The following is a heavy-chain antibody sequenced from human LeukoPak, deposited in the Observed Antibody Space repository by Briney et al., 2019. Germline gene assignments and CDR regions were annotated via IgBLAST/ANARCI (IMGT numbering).Heavy chain of an antibody. CDR3: ARDLYSSGWLTFDY. Sequence: SETLSLTCAVYGGSFSGYYWSWIRQPPGKGLEWIGEINHSGSTNYNPSLKSRVIISVDTSKNQFSLKLSSVTAADTAVYYCARDLYSSGWLTFDYWGQGTLVTVSS. V-gene: IGHV4-34*01. J-gene: IGHJ4*02. CDR1: GGSFSGYY. D-gene: IGHD6-19*01. CDR2: INHSGST.